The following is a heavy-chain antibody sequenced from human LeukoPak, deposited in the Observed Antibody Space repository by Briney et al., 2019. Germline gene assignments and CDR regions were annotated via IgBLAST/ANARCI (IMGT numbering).Heavy chain of an antibody. CDR1: GGFISSYY. D-gene: IGHD6-13*01. V-gene: IGHV4-4*08. Sequence: PSETLSLTCTVSGGFISSYYCSWIRQPPGKGLEWIGYICTSGSTDYSPSLQSRVTISVDTSKNQFSLKLSSVTAADTAVYYCARVMAAAGTRHYCYYYGMDVWGQGTTVTVSS. CDR2: ICTSGST. J-gene: IGHJ6*02. CDR3: ARVMAAAGTRHYCYYYGMDV.